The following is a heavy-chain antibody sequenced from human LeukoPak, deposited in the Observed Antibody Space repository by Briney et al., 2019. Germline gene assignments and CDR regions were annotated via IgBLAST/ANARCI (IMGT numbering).Heavy chain of an antibody. D-gene: IGHD2-15*01. J-gene: IGHJ6*03. CDR3: ARQTCRGATCYRVDQCYYMDV. Sequence: SETLSLTCTVSGDSINDHYWSWIRQPPGEGLEWIGYIYSRVSTNYNPSLKSRVTISIDTSKGQSSLKLASVPAADTGVYYCARQTCRGATCYRVDQCYYMDVWGKGTTVTVSS. CDR2: IYSRVST. CDR1: GDSINDHY. V-gene: IGHV4-4*09.